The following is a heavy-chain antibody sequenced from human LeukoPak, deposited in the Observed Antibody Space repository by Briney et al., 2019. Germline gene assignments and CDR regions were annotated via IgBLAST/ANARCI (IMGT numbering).Heavy chain of an antibody. CDR3: AREGGYYDSSGYYLGVAFDI. J-gene: IGHJ3*02. CDR2: IYSGGST. D-gene: IGHD3-22*01. CDR1: GFTVSSNY. Sequence: PGGSLRLSWAASGFTVSSNYMSWVRQAPGEGLEWVSVIYSGGSTYYADSVKGRFTISRDNSKNTLYLQMNSLRAEDTAVYYCAREGGYYDSSGYYLGVAFDIWGQGTMVTVSS. V-gene: IGHV3-53*01.